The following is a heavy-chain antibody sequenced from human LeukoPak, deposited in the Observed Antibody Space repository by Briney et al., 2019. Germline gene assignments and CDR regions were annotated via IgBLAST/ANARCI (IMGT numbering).Heavy chain of an antibody. Sequence: PGGSLRLSCAASGFTFSSYAMSWVRQAPGKGLEWVSTISGSGGSTGYADSVKGRFTISRDNAKNSLYLQMNSLRAEDTALYHCAREGWDYVNDYWGQGTLVTVSS. V-gene: IGHV3-20*01. CDR1: GFTFSSYA. CDR2: ISGSGGST. CDR3: AREGWDYVNDY. D-gene: IGHD4-17*01. J-gene: IGHJ4*02.